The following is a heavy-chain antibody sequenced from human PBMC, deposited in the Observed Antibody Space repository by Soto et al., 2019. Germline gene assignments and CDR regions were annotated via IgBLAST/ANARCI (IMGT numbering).Heavy chain of an antibody. CDR1: GFTVSSNY. V-gene: IGHV3-53*01. CDR3: ASSPYSSSSGYYYYGVDV. Sequence: PGGSLRLSCAASGFTVSSNYMSWVRQAPGKGLEWVSVIYSGGSTYYADSVKGRFTISRDNSENTLYLQMNSLRAEDTAVYYCASSPYSSSSGYYYYGVDVWGQGTTVTVSS. D-gene: IGHD6-6*01. CDR2: IYSGGST. J-gene: IGHJ6*02.